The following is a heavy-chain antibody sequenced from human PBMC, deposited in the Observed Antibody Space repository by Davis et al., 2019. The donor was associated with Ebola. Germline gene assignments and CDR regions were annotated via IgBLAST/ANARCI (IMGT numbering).Heavy chain of an antibody. D-gene: IGHD6-19*01. CDR1: GFTFSSYA. CDR3: AREVAVAGCVYFDY. Sequence: PGGSLRLSCAASGFTFSSYAMHWVRQAPGKGLEWVAVISYDGSNKYYADSVKGRFTISRDNSKNTLYLQMNSLRSDDTAVYYCAREVAVAGCVYFDYWGQGTLVTVSS. V-gene: IGHV3-30-3*01. J-gene: IGHJ4*02. CDR2: ISYDGSNK.